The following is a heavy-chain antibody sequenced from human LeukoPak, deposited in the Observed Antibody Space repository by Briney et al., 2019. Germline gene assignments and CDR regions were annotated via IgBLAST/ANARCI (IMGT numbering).Heavy chain of an antibody. D-gene: IGHD3-22*01. CDR1: GGSFSGYY. V-gene: IGHV4-34*01. Sequence: PSETLSLTCAVYGGSFSGYYWSWIRQPPGKGLEWIGEINHSGSTNYNPSLKSRVTISVDTSKNQFSLKLSSVTAADTAVYYCAREEEDYYDSSGYRDYWGQGTLVTVSS. CDR2: INHSGST. J-gene: IGHJ4*02. CDR3: AREEEDYYDSSGYRDY.